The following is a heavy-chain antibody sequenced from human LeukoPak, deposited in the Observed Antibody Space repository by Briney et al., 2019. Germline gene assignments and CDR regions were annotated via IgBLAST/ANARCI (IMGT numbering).Heavy chain of an antibody. CDR1: GFTLSGNY. J-gene: IGHJ4*02. CDR2: IYSDDTT. Sequence: PGGSLRLSCAVSGFTLSGNYMSWIRQAPGKGLEWVSLIYSDDTTLYADSVTGRFTISRDISKNTLYLQMSSLRAEDTAVYYCARRAGGYSHPYDYWGQGVLVTVSS. CDR3: ARRAGGYSHPYDY. V-gene: IGHV3-53*01. D-gene: IGHD4-23*01.